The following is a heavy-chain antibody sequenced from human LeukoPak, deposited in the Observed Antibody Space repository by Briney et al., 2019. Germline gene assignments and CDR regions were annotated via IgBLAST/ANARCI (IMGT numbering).Heavy chain of an antibody. CDR3: AKTGTDYYDSSGYPEYFQH. CDR1: GFTFSSCS. J-gene: IGHJ1*01. Sequence: GGSLRLSCAASGFTFSSCSMNWVRQAPGKGLEWVSYISSSSSTTYYADSVKGRFTISRDNAKNSLYLQMNSLRAEDTAVYYCAKTGTDYYDSSGYPEYFQHWGQGTLVTVSS. V-gene: IGHV3-48*01. CDR2: ISSSSSTT. D-gene: IGHD3-22*01.